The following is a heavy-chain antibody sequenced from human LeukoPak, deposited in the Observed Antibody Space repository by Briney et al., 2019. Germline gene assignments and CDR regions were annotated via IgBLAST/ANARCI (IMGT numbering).Heavy chain of an antibody. D-gene: IGHD6-13*01. Sequence: PSETLSLTCTVSGGSISSYYWSWIRQPPGKGLEWIGYIYYSGSTNYNPSLKSRVTISVDTSKNQFSLKLSSVTAADTAVYYCARVLRAAGPDAFDIWGQGTMVTVSS. CDR3: ARVLRAAGPDAFDI. J-gene: IGHJ3*02. CDR1: GGSISSYY. CDR2: IYYSGST. V-gene: IGHV4-59*01.